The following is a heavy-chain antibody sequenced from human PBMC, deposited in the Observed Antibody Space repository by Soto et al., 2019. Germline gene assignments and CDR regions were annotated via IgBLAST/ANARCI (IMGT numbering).Heavy chain of an antibody. V-gene: IGHV3-23*01. Sequence: GGSLRLSCAASGFTFSSYAMSWVRQAPGKGLEWVSAISGSGGSTYYADSVKGRFTISRDNSKNTLYLQMNSLRAEDTAVYYCARTYGSGSLLDYWGQGTLVTVSS. D-gene: IGHD3-10*01. CDR2: ISGSGGST. CDR3: ARTYGSGSLLDY. J-gene: IGHJ4*02. CDR1: GFTFSSYA.